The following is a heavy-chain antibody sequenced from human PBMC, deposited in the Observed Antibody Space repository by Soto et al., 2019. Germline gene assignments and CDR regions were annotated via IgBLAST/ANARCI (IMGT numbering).Heavy chain of an antibody. J-gene: IGHJ5*02. CDR1: GFTFSSYA. V-gene: IGHV3-23*01. CDR3: AKDQGRSSGWVP. Sequence: EVQLLESGGGLVQPGGSLRLSCAASGFTFSSYAMSWVRQAPGKGLEWVSAISGSGGTTYYADSVKGRLIISRDNSKNTLYLQMNSLRVEDTAVYYCAKDQGRSSGWVPWGQGTLVTVSS. CDR2: ISGSGGTT. D-gene: IGHD6-19*01.